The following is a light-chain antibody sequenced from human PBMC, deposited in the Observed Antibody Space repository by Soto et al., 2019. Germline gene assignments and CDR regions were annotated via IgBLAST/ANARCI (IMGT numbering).Light chain of an antibody. CDR2: GAS. Sequence: EIVLTQSPGTLSLSPGERATLSCRASQSVCSSCLAWYQQSPGQAPRFLVYGASNRATGIPDRFSGSGSGTDFTLTISRLEPEDFAVYYCQQYGSSPPATFGQGTKLEIK. J-gene: IGKJ2*01. V-gene: IGKV3-20*01. CDR1: QSVCSSC. CDR3: QQYGSSPPAT.